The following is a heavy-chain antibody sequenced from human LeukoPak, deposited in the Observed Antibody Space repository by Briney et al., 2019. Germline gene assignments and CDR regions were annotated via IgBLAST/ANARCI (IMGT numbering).Heavy chain of an antibody. CDR3: ATDRLEIYALHI. V-gene: IGHV1-24*01. CDR1: GYSLSDLS. D-gene: IGHD1-1*01. CDR2: FEPEEGEHGET. J-gene: IGHJ3*02. Sequence: ASVKVSCRGSGYSLSDLSIHWVRHVPGKGLEWMGGFEPEEGEHGETIYAQKFEGRLTLTEDTAADTAYMELVSLTSADTAVYYCATDRLEIYALHIWGQGTVVTVSS.